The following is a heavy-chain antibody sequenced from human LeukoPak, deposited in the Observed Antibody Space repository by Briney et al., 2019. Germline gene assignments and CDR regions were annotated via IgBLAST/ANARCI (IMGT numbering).Heavy chain of an antibody. CDR1: GFSITNGYH. D-gene: IGHD6-13*01. CDR2: IYHSGRT. CDR3: ARVAAAGRPLIDY. V-gene: IGHV4-38-2*02. J-gene: IGHJ4*02. Sequence: SETLSLTCTVSGFSITNGYHWGWVRQPPGKGLEWIGSIYHSGRTDYNPSLKSRVTISVDTSKNQFSLSLNSVTAADTAVYYCARVAAAGRPLIDYWGQGTLVTVSS.